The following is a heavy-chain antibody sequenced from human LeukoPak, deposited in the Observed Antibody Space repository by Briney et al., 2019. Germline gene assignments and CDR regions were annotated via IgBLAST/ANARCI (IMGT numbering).Heavy chain of an antibody. Sequence: ASETLSLTCTVSGGSISSYYWSWIRQPPGKGLEWIGYIYYSGNTNYNPPLKRRLPMSADRSGNQFSLKLNSVTAADTAVYYCARINWNYFDYWGQGILVTVSS. V-gene: IGHV4-59*08. D-gene: IGHD1-1*01. CDR2: IYYSGNT. J-gene: IGHJ4*02. CDR1: GGSISSYY. CDR3: ARINWNYFDY.